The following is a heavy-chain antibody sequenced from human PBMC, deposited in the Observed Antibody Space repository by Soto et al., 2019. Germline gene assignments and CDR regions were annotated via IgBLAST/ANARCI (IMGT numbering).Heavy chain of an antibody. Sequence: GGSLRLSCAASGFTFSSYSMNWVRQAPGKGLEWVSSISSSSSYIYYADSVKGRFTISRDNAKNSLYLQMNSLRAEDTAVYYCARDRDYGFWYFDYWGQGTLVTVSS. CDR3: ARDRDYGFWYFDY. CDR1: GFTFSSYS. J-gene: IGHJ4*02. CDR2: ISSSSSYI. D-gene: IGHD4-17*01. V-gene: IGHV3-21*01.